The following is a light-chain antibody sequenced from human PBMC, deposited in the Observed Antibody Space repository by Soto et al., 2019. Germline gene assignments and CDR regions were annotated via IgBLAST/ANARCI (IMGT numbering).Light chain of an antibody. J-gene: IGLJ2*01. CDR1: SSDVGGYDF. V-gene: IGLV2-14*01. Sequence: QSALTQPASVSGSPGQSITISCTGTSSDVGGYDFVSWYQQHPGKAPKLMIYEVSNRPSGISIRFSGSKSGNTASLTISGLHADDEADYYCCSDTSSTPLVFGGGTKLTVL. CDR3: CSDTSSTPLV. CDR2: EVS.